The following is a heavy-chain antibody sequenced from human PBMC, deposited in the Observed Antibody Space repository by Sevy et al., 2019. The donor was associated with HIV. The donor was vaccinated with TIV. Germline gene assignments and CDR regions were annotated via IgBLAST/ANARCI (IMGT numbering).Heavy chain of an antibody. CDR2: IYSGGST. J-gene: IGHJ4*02. D-gene: IGHD3-10*01. CDR3: ARARGSGSYYNNDY. V-gene: IGHV3-53*01. Sequence: GGSLRFSCAASGFTVSSNYMSWVRQAPGKGLEWVSVIYSGGSTYYADSVKGRFTISRDNSKNTLYLQMNSLRAEDTAVYYCARARGSGSYYNNDYWGQGTLVTVSS. CDR1: GFTVSSNY.